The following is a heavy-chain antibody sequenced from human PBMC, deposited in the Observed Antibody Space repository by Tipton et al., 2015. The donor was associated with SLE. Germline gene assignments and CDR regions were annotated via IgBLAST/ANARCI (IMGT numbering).Heavy chain of an antibody. CDR2: ISAYNGNT. V-gene: IGHV1-18*01. Sequence: QSGPEVKKPGASVKVSCKASGYTFTSYGISWVRQAPGQGLEWMGWISAYNGNTNYAQKLQGRVTMTTDTSTSTAYMELRSLRSDDTAVYYCARVKVPQLYGDYYYGMDVWGQGTTVTVSS. D-gene: IGHD4-17*01. CDR1: GYTFTSYG. J-gene: IGHJ6*02. CDR3: ARVKVPQLYGDYYYGMDV.